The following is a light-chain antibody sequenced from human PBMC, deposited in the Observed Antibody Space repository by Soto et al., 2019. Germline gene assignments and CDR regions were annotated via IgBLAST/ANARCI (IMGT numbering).Light chain of an antibody. V-gene: IGKV3-15*01. J-gene: IGKJ5*01. Sequence: EVVMTQSPATLSVSLGESATLSCRASQSVDGYLAWYQQKPGQAPRLLIYGASTRATGVTARFRGGWSGTEFPLTISSLQSEDSAVYYCQQYHRWPPITFGQGTRVEIK. CDR3: QQYHRWPPIT. CDR1: QSVDGY. CDR2: GAS.